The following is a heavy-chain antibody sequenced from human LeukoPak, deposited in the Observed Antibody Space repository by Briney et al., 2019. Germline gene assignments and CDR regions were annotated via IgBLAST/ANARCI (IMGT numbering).Heavy chain of an antibody. CDR2: IYYTGST. V-gene: IGHV4-59*08. J-gene: IGHJ4*02. D-gene: IGHD6-19*01. CDR3: ARYTSGGLDY. Sequence: PSETLSLTCAVYGGSFSGYYWSWIRQPPGEGLEYIGHIYYTGSTSYNPSLRSRVTISVDTSKNQFSLKLSSVTAADTAVYYCARYTSGGLDYWGQGALVTVSS. CDR1: GGSFSGYY.